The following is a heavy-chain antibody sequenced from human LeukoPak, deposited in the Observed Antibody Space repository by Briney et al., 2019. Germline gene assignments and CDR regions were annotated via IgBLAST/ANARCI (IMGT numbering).Heavy chain of an antibody. CDR3: AKPLGRHYGVGYDMRDY. CDR2: IRFDGSDK. Sequence: GGSLRLSCEASGFTFSTSGMHWVRQAPGKGLEWVTFIRFDGSDKYYADSVKGRFTVSRDNSNNTLHLQMNNLRPEDTAVYYCAKPLGRHYGVGYDMRDYWGQGTLVIVSS. D-gene: IGHD3-10*01. J-gene: IGHJ4*02. CDR1: GFTFSTSG. V-gene: IGHV3-30*02.